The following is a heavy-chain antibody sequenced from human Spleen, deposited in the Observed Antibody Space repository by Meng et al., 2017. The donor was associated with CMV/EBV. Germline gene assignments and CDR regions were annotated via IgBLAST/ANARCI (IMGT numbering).Heavy chain of an antibody. D-gene: IGHD1-7*01. CDR3: ARDVSSGNYVDYYFDS. J-gene: IGHJ4*02. CDR2: INSDGSST. V-gene: IGHV3-74*01. CDR1: GFTFSSYW. Sequence: GESLKISCAASGFTFSSYWMHWVRQAPGKGLVWVSRINSDGSSTSYADSVKGRFTISRDNAKNSLYLQMNSLRAEDTALYYCARDVSSGNYVDYYFDSWGQGTLVTVSS.